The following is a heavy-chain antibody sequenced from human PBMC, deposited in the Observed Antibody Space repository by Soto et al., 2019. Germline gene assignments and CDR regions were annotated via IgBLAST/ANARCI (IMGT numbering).Heavy chain of an antibody. J-gene: IGHJ4*02. Sequence: QVHLVQSGAEVKKSGASVKVSCKGSGYDFTTYGITWVRQAPGQGLEWMAWISAHNGNTDYAQKLQGRVTVTRDTSTSTAYMELRRLRSGDTAVYYFATGRYGDYCGAGALVTISS. D-gene: IGHD1-1*01. V-gene: IGHV1-18*01. CDR2: ISAHNGNT. CDR1: GYDFTTYG. CDR3: ATGRYGDY.